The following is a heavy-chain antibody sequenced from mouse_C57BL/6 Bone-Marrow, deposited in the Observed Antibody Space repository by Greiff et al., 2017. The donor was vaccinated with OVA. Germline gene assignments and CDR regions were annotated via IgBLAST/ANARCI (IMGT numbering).Heavy chain of an antibody. CDR1: GFSFTSYG. Sequence: VKLQQSGPGLVQPSQSLSITCTVSGFSFTSYGVHWVRQSPGKGLEWLGVIWSGGSTDYNAAFISRLSISKDNSKSQVFFKMNSLQADDTAIYYCASHYYGSSYFWYFDVWGTGTTVTVSS. D-gene: IGHD1-1*01. CDR3: ASHYYGSSYFWYFDV. V-gene: IGHV2-2*01. CDR2: IWSGGST. J-gene: IGHJ1*03.